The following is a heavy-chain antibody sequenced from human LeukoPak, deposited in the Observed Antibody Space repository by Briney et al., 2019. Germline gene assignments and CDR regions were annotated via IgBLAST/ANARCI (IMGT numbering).Heavy chain of an antibody. Sequence: ASVKVSCKASGYTFTDYYMHWVQQAPGKGLEWMGRVDPEDGETIYVEKFQGRVTITADTSTDTAYMELSSLRSEDTAVYYCATGLPGGPWGQGTLVTVSS. CDR2: VDPEDGET. D-gene: IGHD3-10*01. J-gene: IGHJ5*02. CDR3: ATGLPGGP. V-gene: IGHV1-69-2*01. CDR1: GYTFTDYY.